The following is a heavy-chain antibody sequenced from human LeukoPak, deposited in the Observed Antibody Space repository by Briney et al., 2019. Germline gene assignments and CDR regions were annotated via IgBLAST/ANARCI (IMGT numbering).Heavy chain of an antibody. CDR1: GFTVSSNY. CDR2: IYSGGST. CDR3: AREMTTVKFRTYYYYYGMDV. D-gene: IGHD4-11*01. Sequence: PGGSLRLSCAASGFTVSSNYMSWVRQALGKGLEWVSVIYSGGSTYYADSVKGRFTISRDNSKNTLYLQMNSLRAEDTAVYYCAREMTTVKFRTYYYYYGMDVWGQGTTVTVSS. J-gene: IGHJ6*02. V-gene: IGHV3-53*01.